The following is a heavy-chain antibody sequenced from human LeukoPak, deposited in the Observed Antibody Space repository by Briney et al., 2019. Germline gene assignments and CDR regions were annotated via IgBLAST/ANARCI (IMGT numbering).Heavy chain of an antibody. J-gene: IGHJ3*02. Sequence: PGGSLRLSCAASGFTLSSYAMSWVRQGPGKGLEWVSAISVSGNTYHADSVKGRFTISRDNSKNTLYLQMNSLRAEDTAVYYCAKDHYYYYDSSGPDAFDIWGQGTMVTVPS. V-gene: IGHV3-23*01. CDR2: ISVSGNT. CDR1: GFTLSSYA. CDR3: AKDHYYYYDSSGPDAFDI. D-gene: IGHD3-22*01.